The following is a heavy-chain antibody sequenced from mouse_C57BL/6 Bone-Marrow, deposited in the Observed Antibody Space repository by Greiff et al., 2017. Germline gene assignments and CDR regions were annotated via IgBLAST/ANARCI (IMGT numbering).Heavy chain of an antibody. CDR3: ARHALRYYAMDY. D-gene: IGHD1-1*01. CDR2: INSDGGST. CDR1: EYEFPSHD. V-gene: IGHV5-2*03. Sequence: EVKVEESGGGLVQPGESLKLSCESNEYEFPSHDMSWVRKTPEKRLELVAAINSDGGSTYYPDTMERRFIISRDNTKKTLYLQMSSLRSEDTALYYCARHALRYYAMDYWGQGTSVTVSS. J-gene: IGHJ4*01.